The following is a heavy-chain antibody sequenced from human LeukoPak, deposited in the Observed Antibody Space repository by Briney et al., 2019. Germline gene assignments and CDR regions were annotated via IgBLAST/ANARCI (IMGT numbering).Heavy chain of an antibody. CDR2: IRSKAYGWTT. CDR3: TSCLSSTSCHSDYYYMDV. Sequence: PGGSLRLSCTPSGFTFGDYAMSSVRQAPGKGLEWVGSIRSKAYGWTTEYAASVKGRFTISRDDPKSIAYLQMNSLKTEDTAVYYCTSCLSSTSCHSDYYYMDVWGKGTTVTVSS. J-gene: IGHJ6*03. CDR1: GFTFGDYA. V-gene: IGHV3-49*04. D-gene: IGHD2-2*01.